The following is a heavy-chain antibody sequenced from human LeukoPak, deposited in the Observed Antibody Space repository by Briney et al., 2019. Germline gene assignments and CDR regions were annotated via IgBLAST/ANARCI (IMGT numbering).Heavy chain of an antibody. CDR1: GFTFSSYW. D-gene: IGHD3-22*01. CDR3: ARVLTYYDSSGYIIDYYYYGMDV. Sequence: GGSLRLSCAASGFTFSSYWMSWVRQAPGKGLEWVANIKQDGSEKYYVDSVKGRFTISRDNAKNSPYPQMNSLRAEDTAVYYCARVLTYYDSSGYIIDYYYYGMDVWGQGTTVTVSS. V-gene: IGHV3-7*01. J-gene: IGHJ6*02. CDR2: IKQDGSEK.